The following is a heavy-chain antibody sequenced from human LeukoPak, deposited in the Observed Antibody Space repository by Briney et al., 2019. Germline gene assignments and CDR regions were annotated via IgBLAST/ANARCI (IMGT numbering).Heavy chain of an antibody. Sequence: SETLSLTCAVYGGSFSGYYWSWIRQPPGKGLEWIGEINHSGSTNYNPSLKSRVTISVDTSKNQFSLKLSSVTGAETAVYYCARAPLMATVIRSDYYYYYGMDVWGQGTTVTVSS. J-gene: IGHJ6*02. CDR3: ARAPLMATVIRSDYYYYYGMDV. V-gene: IGHV4-34*01. D-gene: IGHD4-11*01. CDR1: GGSFSGYY. CDR2: INHSGST.